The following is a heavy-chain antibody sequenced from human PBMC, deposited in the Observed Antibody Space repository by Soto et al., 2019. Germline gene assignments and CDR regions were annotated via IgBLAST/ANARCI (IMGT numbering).Heavy chain of an antibody. D-gene: IGHD6-13*01. J-gene: IGHJ3*02. CDR2: INAGNGNT. CDR1: GYTFTSYA. Sequence: ASVKVSCKASGYTFTSYAMHWVRQAPGQRLEWMGWINAGNGNTKYSQKFQGRVTITRDTSTSTGYMELRSLRSDDTAVYYCARGVIAAAADAFDIWGQGTMVTVSS. CDR3: ARGVIAAAADAFDI. V-gene: IGHV1-3*01.